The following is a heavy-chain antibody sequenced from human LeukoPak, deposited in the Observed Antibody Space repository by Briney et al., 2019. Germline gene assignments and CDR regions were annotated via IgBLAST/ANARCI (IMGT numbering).Heavy chain of an antibody. J-gene: IGHJ6*02. CDR3: AKDWSQYSSGWGGYYYGLDV. Sequence: GGSLRLSCAASGFTFDDYAMHWVRQAPGKGLEWVSGISWNSGSIGYADSVKGRFTISRDNAKNSLYLQMNSLRAEDTALYYCAKDWSQYSSGWGGYYYGLDVWGQGTTVTVSS. CDR2: ISWNSGSI. D-gene: IGHD6-19*01. V-gene: IGHV3-9*01. CDR1: GFTFDDYA.